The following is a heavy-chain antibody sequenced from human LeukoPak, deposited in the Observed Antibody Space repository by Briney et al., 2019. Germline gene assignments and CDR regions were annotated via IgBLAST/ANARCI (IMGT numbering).Heavy chain of an antibody. CDR1: GFTFSSYG. Sequence: GGSLRLSCAASGFTFSSYGMSWVRQAPGKGLEWVSAISGSTGRTYYADSVKGRFTISRDNSKNTLYLQMNNLRAEDTAIYYCAPRVVGSAPFDYWGQGTLVTVSS. J-gene: IGHJ4*02. CDR2: ISGSTGRT. D-gene: IGHD2-15*01. CDR3: APRVVGSAPFDY. V-gene: IGHV3-23*01.